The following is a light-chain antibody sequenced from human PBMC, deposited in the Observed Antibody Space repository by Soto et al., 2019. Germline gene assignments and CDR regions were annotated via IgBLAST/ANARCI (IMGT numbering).Light chain of an antibody. Sequence: EVVLTQSPDTLSLSPGETATISCRASQSVDRYIAWYQQKVGQAPRLLIYDASTRATGVVARFSGSVSATDFSLTITSLEPEDFAVYYCQQRGKWPSTFGPGTKVEMK. CDR3: QQRGKWPST. CDR2: DAS. V-gene: IGKV3-11*01. J-gene: IGKJ2*02. CDR1: QSVDRY.